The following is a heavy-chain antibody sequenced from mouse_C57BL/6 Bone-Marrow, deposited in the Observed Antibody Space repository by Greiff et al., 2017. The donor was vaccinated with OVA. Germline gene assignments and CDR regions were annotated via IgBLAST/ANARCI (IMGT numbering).Heavy chain of an antibody. J-gene: IGHJ4*01. Sequence: VQGVESGAELARPGASVKLSCKASGYTFTSYGISWVKQRTGQGLEWIGEIYPRSGNTYYNEKFKGKATLTADKSSSTAYMELRSLTSEDSAVYFCARWAMIRYYAMDYWGQGTSVTVSS. CDR2: IYPRSGNT. D-gene: IGHD2-4*01. CDR3: ARWAMIRYYAMDY. CDR1: GYTFTSYG. V-gene: IGHV1-81*01.